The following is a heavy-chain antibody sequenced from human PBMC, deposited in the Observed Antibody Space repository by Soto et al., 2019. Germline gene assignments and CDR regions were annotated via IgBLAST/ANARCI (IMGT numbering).Heavy chain of an antibody. Sequence: QVQLQQWGAGLLKPSETLSLTCAVYGGSFSGYYWSWIRQPPGKGLEWIGEINHSGSTNYNPSLKSRVTISVDTSKNQFSLKLSSVTAADTAVYYCARGSWSYYYYYGMDVWGQGTTVTVSS. V-gene: IGHV4-34*01. D-gene: IGHD1-26*01. CDR2: INHSGST. CDR3: ARGSWSYYYYYGMDV. J-gene: IGHJ6*02. CDR1: GGSFSGYY.